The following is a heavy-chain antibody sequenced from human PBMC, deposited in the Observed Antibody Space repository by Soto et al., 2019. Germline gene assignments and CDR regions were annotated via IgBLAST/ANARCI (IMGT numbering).Heavy chain of an antibody. Sequence: ASVKVSCKASGYTFTSYGISWVRQAPGQGLEWMGWISAYNGNTNYAQKLQGRVTMTTDTSTSTAYMELRSLRSDDTAVYYCARARYYDFWSGSLIYYYMDVWGKGTTVTVSS. J-gene: IGHJ6*03. CDR3: ARARYYDFWSGSLIYYYMDV. D-gene: IGHD3-3*01. CDR1: GYTFTSYG. CDR2: ISAYNGNT. V-gene: IGHV1-18*01.